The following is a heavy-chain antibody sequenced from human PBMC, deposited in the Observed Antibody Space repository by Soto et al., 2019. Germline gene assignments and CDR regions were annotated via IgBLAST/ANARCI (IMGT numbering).Heavy chain of an antibody. Sequence: EVQLVESGGGLVQPGGSLRVSCAASGFTFSSYWMHWVRQAPGKGLVWVSRINSDGSSTNYADFVKGRLAISRDNAKNTLYLQMNSLRVEDTAVYYCSRVGGSTWHWGQGTLVTVSS. J-gene: IGHJ4*02. CDR1: GFTFSSYW. CDR3: SRVGGSTWH. V-gene: IGHV3-74*01. CDR2: INSDGSST. D-gene: IGHD1-26*01.